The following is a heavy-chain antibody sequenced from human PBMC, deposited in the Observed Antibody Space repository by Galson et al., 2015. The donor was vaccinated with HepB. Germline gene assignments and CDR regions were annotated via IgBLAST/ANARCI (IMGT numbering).Heavy chain of an antibody. CDR3: ARDPVQQWLVPNYYYYGMDI. D-gene: IGHD6-19*01. CDR2: ISSSSSYI. V-gene: IGHV3-21*01. Sequence: SLRLSCAASGFTFSGYSMNWVRQAPGKGLEWVSSISSSSSYIYYADSVKGRFTISRDNAKNSLYLQMNSLRAEDTAVYYCARDPVQQWLVPNYYYYGMDIWGQGTTVTVSS. CDR1: GFTFSGYS. J-gene: IGHJ6*02.